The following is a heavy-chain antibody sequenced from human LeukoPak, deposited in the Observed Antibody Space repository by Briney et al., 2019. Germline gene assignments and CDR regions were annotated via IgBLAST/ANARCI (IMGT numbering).Heavy chain of an antibody. Sequence: SATLSLTCTVSGGSISSYFCTCIRQPAGKGLEWIGRIHTSGSTNYNTSFKSRVTMSVDTSKNQFSLKLSSVTAADTAVYYCARDPAGHGNYFDYWGQGALGTVS. CDR2: IHTSGST. D-gene: IGHD3-10*01. CDR3: ARDPAGHGNYFDY. V-gene: IGHV4-4*07. J-gene: IGHJ4*02. CDR1: GGSISSYF.